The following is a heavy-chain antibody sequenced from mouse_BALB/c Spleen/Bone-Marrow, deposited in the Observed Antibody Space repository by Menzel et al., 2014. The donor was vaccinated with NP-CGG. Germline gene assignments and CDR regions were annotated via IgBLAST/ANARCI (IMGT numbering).Heavy chain of an antibody. CDR2: INPYNGDT. D-gene: IGHD2-4*01. V-gene: IGHV1-37*01. J-gene: IGHJ2*01. Sequence: EVKLMESGPELVKPGASVKISCKASGYSFTGYFMNWVKQSHGKSLKWIGRINPYNGDTFYNQKFKGRATLTVDKSSSTAHMELLSLTSEDSAVYYCGRGDDYDGDFDRWGQGTTLTVSS. CDR1: GYSFTGYF. CDR3: GRGDDYDGDFDR.